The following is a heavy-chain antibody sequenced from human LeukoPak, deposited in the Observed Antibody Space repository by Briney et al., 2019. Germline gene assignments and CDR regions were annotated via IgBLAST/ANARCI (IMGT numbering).Heavy chain of an antibody. Sequence: PGGSLRLSCAASGFTFSSYAMSWVRQAPGKGLEWVSTIIGSGGYTYYADSVKGRFTISRDNSKNTLYLQMNSLRAEDTAVYYCAKDLQHRSYSSSNFDYWGQGTLVTVSS. V-gene: IGHV3-23*01. CDR1: GFTFSSYA. D-gene: IGHD6-13*01. CDR2: IIGSGGYT. CDR3: AKDLQHRSYSSSNFDY. J-gene: IGHJ4*02.